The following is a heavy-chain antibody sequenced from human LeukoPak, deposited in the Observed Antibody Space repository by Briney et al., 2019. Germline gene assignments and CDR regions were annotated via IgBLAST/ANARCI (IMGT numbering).Heavy chain of an antibody. J-gene: IGHJ4*02. CDR3: AGDRMALGDY. V-gene: IGHV3-15*05. Sequence: PGGSLRLSCAASGFTFNNAWMSWVRQAPGKGPEWVGRIKSKTDGGTTDYAAPVKGRFTISRDDSENTLYLQMNSLRAEDTAVYYCAGDRMALGDYWGQGTLVTVSS. CDR2: IKSKTDGGTT. CDR1: GFTFNNAW. D-gene: IGHD7-27*01.